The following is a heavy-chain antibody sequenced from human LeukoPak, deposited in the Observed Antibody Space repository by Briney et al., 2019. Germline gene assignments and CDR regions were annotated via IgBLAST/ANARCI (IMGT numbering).Heavy chain of an antibody. CDR1: GFTFSSYW. Sequence: PGGSLRLSCAASGFTFSSYWMSWVRQAPGKGLECVANMKYDGSETYYVDSVKGRFTISRDTAKRSLYKQMNSLRAEDTAVYYCARDIEAAGLFLDYWGQGTLVTVSS. CDR3: ARDIEAAGLFLDY. CDR2: MKYDGSET. V-gene: IGHV3-7*01. J-gene: IGHJ4*02. D-gene: IGHD6-13*01.